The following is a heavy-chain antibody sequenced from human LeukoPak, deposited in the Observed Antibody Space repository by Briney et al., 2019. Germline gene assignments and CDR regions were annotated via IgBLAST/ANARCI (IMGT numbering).Heavy chain of an antibody. CDR1: GFTFSSYS. CDR3: ARDYNLDYGDYVSGFDP. V-gene: IGHV3-21*01. J-gene: IGHJ5*02. Sequence: GGSLRLSCAASGFTFSSYSMNWVRQAPGKGLEWVSSISSSSSYTYYADSVKGRFTISRDNAKNSLYLQMNSLRAEDTAVYYCARDYNLDYGDYVSGFDPWGQGTLVTVSS. D-gene: IGHD4-17*01. CDR2: ISSSSSYT.